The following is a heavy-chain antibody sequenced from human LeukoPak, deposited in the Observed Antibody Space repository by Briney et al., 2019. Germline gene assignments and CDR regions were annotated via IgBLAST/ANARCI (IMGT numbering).Heavy chain of an antibody. CDR3: ARSPSGAGYSSGWYEKFDY. J-gene: IGHJ4*02. CDR2: IIPILGMA. D-gene: IGHD6-19*01. Sequence: ASVKVSCKASGGTFSSYAISWVRQAPGQGLEWMGRIIPILGMANYAQKFQGRVTITADKSTSTAYMELSSLRSEDTAVYYCARSPSGAGYSSGWYEKFDYWGQGTLVTVSS. V-gene: IGHV1-69*04. CDR1: GGTFSSYA.